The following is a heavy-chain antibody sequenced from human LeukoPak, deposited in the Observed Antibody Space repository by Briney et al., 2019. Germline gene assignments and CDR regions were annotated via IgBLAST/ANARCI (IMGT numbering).Heavy chain of an antibody. CDR2: IIPIFGTA. J-gene: IGHJ4*02. CDR1: GGTFSSYA. CDR3: AASLHYYDSSPQFDY. Sequence: ASVRVSCKSSGGTFSSYAISWVRQAPGQGLEWMGGIIPIFGTANYAQKFQGRVTITADESTSTDYMELSSLRSEDTAVYYCAASLHYYDSSPQFDYWGQGTLVTVSS. D-gene: IGHD3-22*01. V-gene: IGHV1-69*01.